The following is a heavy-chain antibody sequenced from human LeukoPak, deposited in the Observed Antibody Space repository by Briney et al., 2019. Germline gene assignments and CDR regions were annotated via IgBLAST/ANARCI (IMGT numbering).Heavy chain of an antibody. J-gene: IGHJ4*02. D-gene: IGHD1-14*01. CDR2: INPGGSSI. Sequence: GGSLRLSCAASGFTFSSYWMHWVRQVPGKGLVWVARINPGGSSITYADSVKGRFTISRDNAKNTLYLQMDSLRAEDTGVYYCAGSNQADDYWGQGTLVTVSS. V-gene: IGHV3-74*01. CDR3: AGSNQADDY. CDR1: GFTFSSYW.